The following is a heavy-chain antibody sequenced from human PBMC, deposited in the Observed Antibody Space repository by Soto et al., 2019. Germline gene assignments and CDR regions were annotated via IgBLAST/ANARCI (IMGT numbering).Heavy chain of an antibody. V-gene: IGHV1-69*01. CDR1: GGAFNIYG. J-gene: IGHJ6*02. CDR2: ILPIFVTT. Sequence: QVQLVQSGAEVKKPGSSVKVSCKASGGAFNIYGISWVRQAPGQGLEWMGGILPIFVTTTYAQQFKGRLTLSADESTSTAYMKLNSLKSDDPAVYSCARKGSLAAGGSTSPYNYNGIDVWGQGTTVTVSS. CDR3: ARKGSLAAGGSTSPYNYNGIDV. D-gene: IGHD6-13*01.